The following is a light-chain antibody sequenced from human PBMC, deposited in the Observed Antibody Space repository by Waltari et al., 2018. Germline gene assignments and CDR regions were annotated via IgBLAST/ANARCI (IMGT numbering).Light chain of an antibody. J-gene: IGKJ4*01. CDR1: QGIYNY. Sequence: DIQMTQSPSSLSASVGDRVTITCQASQGIYNYLNWYQQRPGKAPKLLIYDASKVEAGVPSRFSGSGSGTDFTFTISSLQPEDIATYYCQQYHNLPLTFGGGTKVEI. CDR2: DAS. CDR3: QQYHNLPLT. V-gene: IGKV1-33*01.